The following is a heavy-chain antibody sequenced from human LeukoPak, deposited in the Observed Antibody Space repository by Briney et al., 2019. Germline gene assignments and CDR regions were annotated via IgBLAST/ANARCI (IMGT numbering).Heavy chain of an antibody. D-gene: IGHD3-10*02. Sequence: GGSLRLSCAASGFTFSSYEMNWLPQAPGKGLEGVSYISSSGSTLYYADSVKGRFTISRDNAKNSLYLQMNSLRAEDTAVYDCAELGITMIGGVWGKGATVTISS. CDR2: ISSSGSTL. CDR1: GFTFSSYE. V-gene: IGHV3-48*03. CDR3: AELGITMIGGV. J-gene: IGHJ6*04.